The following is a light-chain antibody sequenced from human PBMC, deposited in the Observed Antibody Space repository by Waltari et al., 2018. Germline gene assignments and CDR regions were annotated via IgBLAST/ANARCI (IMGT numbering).Light chain of an antibody. CDR3: ATWDGRVNGVL. CDR1: NYNIGSGP. CDR2: SNE. V-gene: IGLV1-44*01. Sequence: QSVLTQAPSVSGTPGQRVTISCSGTNYNIGSGPVNWYHQVPGISPKLLIYSNEQRPSGVPDRFSGSKSGTSASLAISGLQSEDEADYYCATWDGRVNGVLFGGGTKVTVL. J-gene: IGLJ2*01.